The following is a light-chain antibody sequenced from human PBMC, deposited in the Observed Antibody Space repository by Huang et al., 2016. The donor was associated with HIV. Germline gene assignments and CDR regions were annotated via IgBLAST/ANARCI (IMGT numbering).Light chain of an antibody. CDR2: AAT. V-gene: IGKV1-39*01. CDR1: QSFSTY. CDR3: QQSYRALWT. Sequence: DIQMTQSPSSLSASVGDRVTITCRASQSFSTYLNWYQQKPGKVPKLLIYAATSLQSGVPSRFSGSGSGTDFTLTIGSLQPEDFATYYCQQSYRALWTFGQGTKVEIK. J-gene: IGKJ1*01.